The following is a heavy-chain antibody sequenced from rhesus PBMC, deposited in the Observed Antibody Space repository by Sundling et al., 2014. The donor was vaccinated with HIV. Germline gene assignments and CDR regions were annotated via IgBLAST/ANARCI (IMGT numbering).Heavy chain of an antibody. CDR1: GFTFSEYY. V-gene: IGHV3-116*02. J-gene: IGHJ4*01. CDR2: IGNKANGETA. Sequence: EVRLEESGGGLVQPGGSLRLSCAASGFTFSEYYMSWVRQAPGKGPEWVGFIGNKANGETAQYAASVKGRFTISRDDFKTIVSLQMNSLKTEDTAVYFCARDLTIDYWGQGVLVTVSS. CDR3: ARDLTIDY.